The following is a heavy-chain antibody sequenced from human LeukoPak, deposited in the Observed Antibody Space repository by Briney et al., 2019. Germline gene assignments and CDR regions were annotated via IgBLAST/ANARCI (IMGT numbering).Heavy chain of an antibody. CDR1: GGSISSGNYY. J-gene: IGHJ5*02. V-gene: IGHV4-61*02. D-gene: IGHD6-13*01. CDR2: IYASGST. Sequence: SQTLSLTCTVSGGSISSGNYYWSWIRQPAGEGLEWIGRIYASGSTNYNPSLKSRLIISVDTSKNQFSLKLSSVTAADTAVYYCTGVDLLYSSLGFDPWGQGTLVTVSS. CDR3: TGVDLLYSSLGFDP.